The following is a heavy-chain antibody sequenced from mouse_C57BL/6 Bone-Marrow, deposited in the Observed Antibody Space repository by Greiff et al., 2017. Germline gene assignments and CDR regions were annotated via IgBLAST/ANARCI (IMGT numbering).Heavy chain of an antibody. Sequence: VQLQQPGAELVKPGASVKLSCKASGYTFTSYWMHWVKQRPGQGLEWIGMIHPNSGSTNYNEKFKSKATLTVDKSSSTAYMQLSSLTSEDSAVYYCARSGITTVVSFHYWGQGTTLTVSS. J-gene: IGHJ2*01. V-gene: IGHV1-64*01. D-gene: IGHD1-1*01. CDR2: IHPNSGST. CDR1: GYTFTSYW. CDR3: ARSGITTVVSFHY.